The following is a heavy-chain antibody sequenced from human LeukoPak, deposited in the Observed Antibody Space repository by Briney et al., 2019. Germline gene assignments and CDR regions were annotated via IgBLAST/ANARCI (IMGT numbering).Heavy chain of an antibody. Sequence: SETLSLTCAVSGYSISSGYYWGWIRPAPGKGLEGIGSIYHSGSTYYNPSLKSRVTISVVTSKNQFSLRLTSVTAADTAVYYCARHSVSVAATGDAFDIWGQGTMVTVSS. CDR3: ARHSVSVAATGDAFDI. J-gene: IGHJ3*02. D-gene: IGHD6-19*01. V-gene: IGHV4-38-2*01. CDR1: GYSISSGYY. CDR2: IYHSGST.